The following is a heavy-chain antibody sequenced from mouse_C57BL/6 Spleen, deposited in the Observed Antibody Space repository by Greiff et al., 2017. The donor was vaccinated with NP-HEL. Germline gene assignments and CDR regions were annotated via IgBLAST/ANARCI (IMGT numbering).Heavy chain of an antibody. V-gene: IGHV7-3*01. J-gene: IGHJ1*03. CDR3: ARSTVDWYFDV. CDR1: GFTFTDYY. Sequence: DVMLVESGGGLVQPGGSLSLSCAASGFTFTDYYMSWVRQPPGKALEWLGFIRNKANGYTTEYSASVKGRFTISRDTSQSILYLQMNALRAEDSATYHCARSTVDWYFDVWDTGTTVTVSS. CDR2: IRNKANGYTT.